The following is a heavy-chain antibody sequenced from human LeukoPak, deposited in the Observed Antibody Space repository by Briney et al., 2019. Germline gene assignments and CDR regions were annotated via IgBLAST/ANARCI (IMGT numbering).Heavy chain of an antibody. CDR1: GGSISSGDYY. CDR2: IYYSGST. J-gene: IGHJ3*02. Sequence: PSQTLSLTCTVSGGSISSGDYYWSWIRQHPGKGLEWIGYIYYSGSTYYNPSLKSRVTISVDTSKNQFSLKLSSVTAADTAVYYCAMGDYCGGDCYGLSAFDIWGQGAMVTVSS. D-gene: IGHD2-21*02. V-gene: IGHV4-31*03. CDR3: AMGDYCGGDCYGLSAFDI.